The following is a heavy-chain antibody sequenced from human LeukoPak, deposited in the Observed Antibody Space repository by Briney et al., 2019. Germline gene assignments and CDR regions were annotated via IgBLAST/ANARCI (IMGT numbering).Heavy chain of an antibody. Sequence: SSVKVSCKASGGTFSSYAISWVRQAPGQGLEWMGGIIPIFGTANYAQKFQGRVTTTADESTSTAYMELSSLRSEDTAVYYCARSLGYSYGYGTADYWGQGTLVTVSS. CDR2: IIPIFGTA. J-gene: IGHJ4*02. CDR3: ARSLGYSYGYGTADY. V-gene: IGHV1-69*13. D-gene: IGHD5-18*01. CDR1: GGTFSSYA.